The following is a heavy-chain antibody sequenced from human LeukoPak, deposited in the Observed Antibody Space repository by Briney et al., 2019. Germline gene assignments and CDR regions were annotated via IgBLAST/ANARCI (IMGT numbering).Heavy chain of an antibody. V-gene: IGHV1-24*01. D-gene: IGHD3-10*01. CDR1: GYTLTELS. CDR2: FDPEDGET. CDR3: ATDLSYYGSGSLGY. J-gene: IGHJ4*02. Sequence: ASVKVSCKVSGYTLTELSMHWVRQAPGKGLEWMGGFDPEDGETIYAQKFQGRVTMTEGTSTDTAYMELSSLRSEDTAVYYCATDLSYYGSGSLGYWGQGTLVTVSS.